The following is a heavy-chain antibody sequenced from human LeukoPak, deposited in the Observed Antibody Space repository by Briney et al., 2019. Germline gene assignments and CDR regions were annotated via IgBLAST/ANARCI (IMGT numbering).Heavy chain of an antibody. D-gene: IGHD4/OR15-4a*01. Sequence: PGGSLRLSCAASGFTFSSYGMHWFRQAPGKGLEWVAFIRYDGSNKYYADSVKGRFTISRDNSKNTLYLQMNSLRAEDTAVYYCAKDLRVLSLYYYYYYMDVWGKGTTVTVSS. CDR2: IRYDGSNK. CDR1: GFTFSSYG. J-gene: IGHJ6*03. CDR3: AKDLRVLSLYYYYYYMDV. V-gene: IGHV3-30*02.